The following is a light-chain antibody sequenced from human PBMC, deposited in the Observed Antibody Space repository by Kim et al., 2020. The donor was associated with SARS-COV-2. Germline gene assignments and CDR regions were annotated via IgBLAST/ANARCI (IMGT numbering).Light chain of an antibody. CDR3: HQSHSLPYT. CDR1: ESMGSS. V-gene: IGKV6D-21*02. Sequence: SVSPGEKVTNTCRASESMGSSLHWYQLKPDQSPKLLIKYTSQSISGVPSRFSGSGSGTDFTLTINSLEAEDAAAYYCHQSHSLPYTFGQGTKLEI. CDR2: YTS. J-gene: IGKJ2*01.